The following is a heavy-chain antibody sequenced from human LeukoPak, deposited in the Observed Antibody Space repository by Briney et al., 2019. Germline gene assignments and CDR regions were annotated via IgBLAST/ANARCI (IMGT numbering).Heavy chain of an antibody. CDR2: IKQDGSEK. CDR3: ARDDLIAVAGTYYYYGMDV. J-gene: IGHJ6*02. CDR1: GFTFSSYW. Sequence: PGGSLRLSCAASGFTFSSYWMSWVRQAPGKGLEWVANIKQDGSEKYYVDSVKGRFTISRDNAKNPLYLQMNSLRAEDTAVYYCARDDLIAVAGTYYYYGMDVWGQGTTVTVSS. V-gene: IGHV3-7*01. D-gene: IGHD6-19*01.